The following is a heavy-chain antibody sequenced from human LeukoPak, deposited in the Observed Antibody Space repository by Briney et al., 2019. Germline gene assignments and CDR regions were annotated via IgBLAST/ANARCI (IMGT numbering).Heavy chain of an antibody. D-gene: IGHD6-13*01. Sequence: ASVKVSCKASGYTFTGYYMHWVRQAPGQGLEWMGWINPNSGGTNYAQKFQGWVTMTRDMSISTAYMELSRLRSDDTAVYYCARVKAAAAHRGVDYWGQGTLVTVSS. CDR1: GYTFTGYY. J-gene: IGHJ4*02. V-gene: IGHV1-2*04. CDR2: INPNSGGT. CDR3: ARVKAAAAHRGVDY.